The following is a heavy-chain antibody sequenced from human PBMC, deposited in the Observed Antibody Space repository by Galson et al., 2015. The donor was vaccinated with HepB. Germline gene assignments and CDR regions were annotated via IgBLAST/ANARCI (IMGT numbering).Heavy chain of an antibody. Sequence: SVKVSCKASGYTFTSYYMHWVRQAPGQGLEWMGIINPSGGSTSYAQKFQGRVTMTRDTSTSTVYMELSSLRSEDTAVYYCARSTIQVYYDSSGYLSPFDYWGQGTLVTVSS. V-gene: IGHV1-46*03. CDR2: INPSGGST. CDR1: GYTFTSYY. CDR3: ARSTIQVYYDSSGYLSPFDY. D-gene: IGHD3-22*01. J-gene: IGHJ4*02.